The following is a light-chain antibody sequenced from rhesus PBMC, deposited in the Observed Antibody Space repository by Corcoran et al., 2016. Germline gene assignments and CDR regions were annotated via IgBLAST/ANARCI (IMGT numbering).Light chain of an antibody. J-gene: IGKJ3*01. CDR1: QGISSW. Sequence: DIQMTQSPSSLSASVGDRVTITCRARQGISSWLAWYQQKPGRAPKLLLYKASTLQSGGPSRFSGSGSGTDFTLTISSLQPEDFAPYYCQHYKSVPFTFGPGTKLDIK. CDR3: QHYKSVPFT. CDR2: KAS. V-gene: IGKV1-21*01.